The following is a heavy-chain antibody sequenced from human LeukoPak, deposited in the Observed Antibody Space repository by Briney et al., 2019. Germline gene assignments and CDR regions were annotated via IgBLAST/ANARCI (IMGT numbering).Heavy chain of an antibody. CDR2: VYHSGRT. CDR1: GFSISTGFY. Sequence: SETLSLTCSVSGFSISTGFYWGWIRQPPGKGLEWIGSVYHSGRTSYTPALQTRVSVSIDTSKNQFSLKLSSVTAADTAVYYCARGGSGYYPNWFDPWGQGTLVTVSS. V-gene: IGHV4-38-2*02. D-gene: IGHD3-3*01. CDR3: ARGGSGYYPNWFDP. J-gene: IGHJ5*02.